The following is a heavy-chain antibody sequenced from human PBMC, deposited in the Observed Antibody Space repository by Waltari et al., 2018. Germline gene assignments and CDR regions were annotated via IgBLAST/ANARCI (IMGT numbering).Heavy chain of an antibody. J-gene: IGHJ4*02. V-gene: IGHV4-39*01. Sequence: QLQLQESGPGLVKPSETLSLTCTVSGGSIGSASYYWAWLRQPPGKGLEWIGSIYYSGNTYYNPSLKSRVTMSKDTSKNQFSLKLSSVTAADTAVYYCARHDRRGSYPYCFDYWGQGILVTVSS. D-gene: IGHD1-26*01. CDR3: ARHDRRGSYPYCFDY. CDR2: IYYSGNT. CDR1: GGSIGSASYY.